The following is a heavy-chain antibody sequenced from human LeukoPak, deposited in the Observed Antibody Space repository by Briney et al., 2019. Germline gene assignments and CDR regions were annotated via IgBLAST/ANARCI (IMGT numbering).Heavy chain of an antibody. V-gene: IGHV4-34*01. Sequence: PSETLSLTCPCYGGSFSGYYLGWIRQPPGKGLEWIGEINNSGSTNYNPSLKSRVTTSVDTSQNQFSLRLSSVTVADTAVYYCARRRIAVTGGGYYWGQGTLVTVSS. CDR1: GGSFSGYY. D-gene: IGHD6-19*01. CDR2: INNSGST. CDR3: ARRRIAVTGGGYY. J-gene: IGHJ4*02.